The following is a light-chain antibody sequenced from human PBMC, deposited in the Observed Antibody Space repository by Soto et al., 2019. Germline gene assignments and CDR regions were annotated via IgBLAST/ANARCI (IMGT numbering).Light chain of an antibody. V-gene: IGLV2-14*01. Sequence: QSALTQPASVSGSPGQSITISCTGTSSDIGGYNRVSWYQQHPGKAPKLMIHDVTIRPSGVSNRFSGSKSGNTASLTISGLQAEDEAEYYCSSSTTSSNLEGVFGTGTKLTVL. CDR2: DVT. CDR1: SSDIGGYNR. CDR3: SSSTTSSNLEGV. J-gene: IGLJ1*01.